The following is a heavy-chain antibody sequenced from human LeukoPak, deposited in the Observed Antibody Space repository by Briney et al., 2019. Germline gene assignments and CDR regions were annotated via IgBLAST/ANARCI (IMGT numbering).Heavy chain of an antibody. CDR3: ARDLAGSRDK. Sequence: GGSLRLSCVDSEFTFSTYWMHCVRQALGEGPVWVSRINTDGSTRNYADSVKGRFTISRDNAKNTLYLQMNSLRAEDTAIYYCARDLAGSRDKWGQGTLVTVSS. CDR1: EFTFSTYW. V-gene: IGHV3-74*01. D-gene: IGHD2-15*01. CDR2: INTDGSTR. J-gene: IGHJ4*02.